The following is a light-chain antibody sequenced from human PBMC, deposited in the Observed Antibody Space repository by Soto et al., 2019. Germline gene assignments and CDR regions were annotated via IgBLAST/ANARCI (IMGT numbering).Light chain of an antibody. Sequence: QSVLTQPPSASGSPGQSVTISCTGTPSDVGGSNSVSWYQQHPGKAPNLMIYEVSNRPSGVSDRFSGSKSGNTASLTISGLQAEDEADYYCSSYPSTATRVFGGGTKLTVL. CDR1: PSDVGGSNS. CDR2: EVS. CDR3: SSYPSTATRV. V-gene: IGLV2-14*01. J-gene: IGLJ3*02.